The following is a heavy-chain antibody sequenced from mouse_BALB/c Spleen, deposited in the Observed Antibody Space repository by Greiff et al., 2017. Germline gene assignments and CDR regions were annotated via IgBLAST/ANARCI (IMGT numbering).Heavy chain of an antibody. CDR2: INPSTGYT. D-gene: IGHD1-1*01. Sequence: VQLQQSGAELAKPGASVKMSCKASGYTFTSYWMHWVKQRPGQGLEWIGYINPSTGYTEYNQKFKDKATLTADKSSSTAYMQLSSLTSEDSAVYYCATTVAMDYWGQGTSVTVSA. V-gene: IGHV1-7*01. J-gene: IGHJ4*01. CDR1: GYTFTSYW. CDR3: ATTVAMDY.